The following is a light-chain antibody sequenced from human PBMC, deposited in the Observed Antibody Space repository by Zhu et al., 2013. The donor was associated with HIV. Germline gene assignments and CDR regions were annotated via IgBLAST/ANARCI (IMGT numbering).Light chain of an antibody. J-gene: IGKJ2*01. CDR3: LQYTNYPRT. CDR1: QGISSW. Sequence: DIQMTQSPSSLSASVGDRVTITCRASQGISSWLAWYQQKPEKAPKSLIYAASNLQSGVPSRFSGSGSGTDFTLTISSLQPEDFATYYCLQYTNYPRTFGQGTKLEIK. CDR2: AAS. V-gene: IGKV1D-16*01.